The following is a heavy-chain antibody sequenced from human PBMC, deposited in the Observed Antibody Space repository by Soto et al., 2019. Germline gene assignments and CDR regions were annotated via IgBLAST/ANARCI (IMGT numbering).Heavy chain of an antibody. CDR1: GFTFSSYG. J-gene: IGHJ4*02. D-gene: IGHD1-20*01. CDR2: ISSSSSYI. Sequence: GGSLRLSCAASGFTFSSYGMNWVRQAPGKGLEWVSSISSSSSYIYYADSVQGRFTISRDNAKNSLYLQMNSLRAEDTAVYYCARDLRNWNDGNDYWGQGTPVTVS. CDR3: ARDLRNWNDGNDY. V-gene: IGHV3-21*01.